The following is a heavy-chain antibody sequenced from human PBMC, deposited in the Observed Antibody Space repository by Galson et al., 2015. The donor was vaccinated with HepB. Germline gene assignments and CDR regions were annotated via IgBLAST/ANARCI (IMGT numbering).Heavy chain of an antibody. CDR1: GFTFSRYW. Sequence: SLRLSCAASGFTFSRYWMNWVRQAPGKGLEWVAHINQDGSSKYYVDSVQGRFTISRDNAKDSVYLQWDSLRAGDTAVYYCARRISLVRGIITKPDYYYGMDVWGQGTTVTVAS. CDR3: ARRISLVRGIITKPDYYYGMDV. J-gene: IGHJ6*02. D-gene: IGHD3-10*01. CDR2: INQDGSSK. V-gene: IGHV3-7*03.